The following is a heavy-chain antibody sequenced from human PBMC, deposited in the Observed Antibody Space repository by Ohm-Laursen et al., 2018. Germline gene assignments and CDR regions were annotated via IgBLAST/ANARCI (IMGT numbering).Heavy chain of an antibody. CDR2: IHFSGST. CDR3: ARGDFGDYNWFDP. CDR1: GASINNYC. D-gene: IGHD4-17*01. Sequence: SETLSLTCTVSGASINNYCWNWIRQPAGKGLEWIGRIHFSGSTRYNPSLQGRVTISLDTSNQQFSLKLISVTAADTAVYYCARGDFGDYNWFDPWGQGTRITVSS. V-gene: IGHV4-4*07. J-gene: IGHJ5*02.